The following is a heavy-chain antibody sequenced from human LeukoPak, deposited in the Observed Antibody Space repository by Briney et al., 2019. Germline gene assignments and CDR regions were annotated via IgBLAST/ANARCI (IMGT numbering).Heavy chain of an antibody. CDR3: ARGFTGIGWFDP. D-gene: IGHD2-15*01. CDR1: GGSIGAYY. Sequence: SETLSLTCTVSGGSIGAYYWTWIRRPPGKGLEWIGRIYYTGSTTYNPSLRSRVTMSVDTPKAQFSLNLSSVTAADTAIYFCARGFTGIGWFDPWGQGMQVTVSS. V-gene: IGHV4-4*07. CDR2: IYYTGST. J-gene: IGHJ5*02.